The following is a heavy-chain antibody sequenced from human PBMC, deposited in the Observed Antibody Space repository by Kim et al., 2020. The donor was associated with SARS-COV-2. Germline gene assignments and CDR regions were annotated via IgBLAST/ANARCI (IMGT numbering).Heavy chain of an antibody. CDR1: GGSFSGYY. V-gene: IGHV4-34*01. Sequence: SETLSLTCAVYGGSFSGYYWSWIRQPPGKGLEWIGEINHSGSTNYNPSLKSRVTISVDTSKNQFSLKLSSVTAADTAVYYCARMGQTVTTPPKHFDLWGRGTLVTVSS. CDR2: INHSGST. J-gene: IGHJ2*01. D-gene: IGHD4-17*01. CDR3: ARMGQTVTTPPKHFDL.